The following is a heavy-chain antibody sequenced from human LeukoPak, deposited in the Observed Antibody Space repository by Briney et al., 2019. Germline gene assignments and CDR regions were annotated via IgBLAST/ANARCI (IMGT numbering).Heavy chain of an antibody. CDR3: ARASHIPAAGPYYYYYGMDV. Sequence: SETLSLTCTVSGGSISSSSYYWGWIRQPPGKGLEWIGRIYTSGSTNYNPSLKSRVTMSVDTSKNQFSLKLSSVTAADTAVYYCARASHIPAAGPYYYYYGMDVWGQGTTVTVSS. D-gene: IGHD6-13*01. J-gene: IGHJ6*02. CDR2: IYTSGST. CDR1: GGSISSSSYY. V-gene: IGHV4-39*07.